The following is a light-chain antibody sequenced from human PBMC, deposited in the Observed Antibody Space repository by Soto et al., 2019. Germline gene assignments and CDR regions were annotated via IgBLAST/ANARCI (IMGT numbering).Light chain of an antibody. Sequence: EVVLTQSPGTLSLSPGERATLSCRASQSINNNYLAWYQQRPGQAPRLLIYGSSDMATGIPGRFSGSGSGTDFTLTISRLEPVDFAVYYCHQYGSSPPYTFGQGTKLEI. J-gene: IGKJ2*01. CDR3: HQYGSSPPYT. CDR2: GSS. V-gene: IGKV3-20*01. CDR1: QSINNNY.